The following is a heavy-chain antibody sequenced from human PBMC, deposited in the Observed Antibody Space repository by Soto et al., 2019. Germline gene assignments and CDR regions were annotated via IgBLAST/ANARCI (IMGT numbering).Heavy chain of an antibody. V-gene: IGHV4-39*01. Sequence: SATLAVSCTVAGASISSSDYYWGWVRQTPGKGLDWIGNIYYIGTTYYNPSLKSRVTISVDTSKNQFSLKLNSVTAADTAVYYCARLGVRGRGYWGQGTLVTVSS. J-gene: IGHJ4*02. CDR3: ARLGVRGRGY. CDR1: GASISSSDYY. CDR2: IYYIGTT. D-gene: IGHD3-16*01.